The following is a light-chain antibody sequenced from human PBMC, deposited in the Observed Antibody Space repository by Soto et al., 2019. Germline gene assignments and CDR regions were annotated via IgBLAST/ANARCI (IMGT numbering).Light chain of an antibody. CDR1: SSNIGAGYD. V-gene: IGLV1-40*01. Sequence: QSVLTQPPSVSGAPGQRVTISCTGSSSNIGAGYDVHWYQQLPGTAPKLLIYGNSNRPSGVPDRFSGSKSGTSASLAITGLQAEDEADYYCQSYDSSLSGSYPVVFGGGTKLTVL. CDR3: QSYDSSLSGSYPVV. CDR2: GNS. J-gene: IGLJ2*01.